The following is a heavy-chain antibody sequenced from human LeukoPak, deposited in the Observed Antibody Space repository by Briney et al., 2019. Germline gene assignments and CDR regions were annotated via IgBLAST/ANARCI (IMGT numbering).Heavy chain of an antibody. CDR1: GGSISSNNW. CDR3: ARVGGVGYCSGGSCSKGGYHFDY. Sequence: PSGTLSLTCAVSGGSISSNNWWSWVRQPPGKGLEWIGEIYHSGSTNYNPSLKSRVTISVDTSKNQFSLKLSSVTAADTAVYYCARVGGVGYCSGGSCSKGGYHFDYWGQGTLVTVSS. D-gene: IGHD2-15*01. V-gene: IGHV4-4*02. J-gene: IGHJ4*02. CDR2: IYHSGST.